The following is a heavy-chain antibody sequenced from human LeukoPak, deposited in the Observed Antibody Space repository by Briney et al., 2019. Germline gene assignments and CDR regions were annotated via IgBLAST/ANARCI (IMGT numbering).Heavy chain of an antibody. CDR1: GYTFTSYY. CDR3: ARSIFAWQQLVLDY. CDR2: INPSGGST. D-gene: IGHD6-13*01. J-gene: IGHJ4*02. V-gene: IGHV1-46*01. Sequence: ASVKVACKASGYTFTSYYMHWVRQAPGQGLEWMGIINPSGGSTSYAQKYQGRVTMTRDASTSTVYMELSSPRSEDTAVYYCARSIFAWQQLVLDYWGQGTLVTVSS.